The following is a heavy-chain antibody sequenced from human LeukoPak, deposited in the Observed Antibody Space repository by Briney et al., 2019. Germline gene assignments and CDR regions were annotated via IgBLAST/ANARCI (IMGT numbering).Heavy chain of an antibody. J-gene: IGHJ4*02. V-gene: IGHV3-30-3*01. D-gene: IGHD6-13*01. CDR3: ARYAWSLGPAPGTPLFDY. CDR2: ISNDGNDK. Sequence: GGSLRLSCAASGFTFSNYAMRWVRQAPGKGLEWVALISNDGNDKYYADSLKGRFTISRDNSKNTLYLQMNSLRVEDTALYYCARYAWSLGPAPGTPLFDYWGQGTLVTVSS. CDR1: GFTFSNYA.